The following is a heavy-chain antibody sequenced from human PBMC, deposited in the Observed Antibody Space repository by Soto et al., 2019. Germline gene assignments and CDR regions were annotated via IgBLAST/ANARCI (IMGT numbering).Heavy chain of an antibody. CDR2: IRTSGSDI. CDR3: ATIGGRDGFDI. D-gene: IGHD2-15*01. CDR1: GFSFSSYN. J-gene: IGHJ3*02. V-gene: IGHV3-21*03. Sequence: EVQLVESGGGLVKPEESLRLSCAASGFSFSSYNMKWVRQAPGKGLEWVSYIRTSGSDIFYAGSVRGRFTIFRDDAKNSLHLQMNSLKVEETDVYYCATIGGRDGFDIWGQGTTVIVSS.